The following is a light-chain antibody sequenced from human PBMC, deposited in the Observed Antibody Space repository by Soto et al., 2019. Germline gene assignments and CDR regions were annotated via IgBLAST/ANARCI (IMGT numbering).Light chain of an antibody. CDR1: SSDVGGYYY. CDR2: EVS. J-gene: IGLJ1*01. CDR3: SSYAGTNTPYV. V-gene: IGLV2-8*01. Sequence: QSVLTQPPSASGSPGQSVTISCTGTSSDVGGYYYVSWYQQHPGKAPELMIYEVSKRPSGVPDRFSGSKSGNTASLTVPGLQAEDEADYYCSSYAGTNTPYVFGTGTKVTVL.